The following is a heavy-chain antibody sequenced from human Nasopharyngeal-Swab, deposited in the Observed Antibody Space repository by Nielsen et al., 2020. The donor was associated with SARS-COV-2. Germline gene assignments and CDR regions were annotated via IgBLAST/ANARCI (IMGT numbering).Heavy chain of an antibody. J-gene: IGHJ4*02. CDR1: GDSISGSNSY. Sequence: GSLRLSCAVSGDSISGSNSYWGWIRQPPGKGLEWTGSIYYTGTTYYNPSLRSRVTVSVDTSQNQFSLKLTSVTAADTAVYYCAREVGGDGYHEYWGQGSLVTVSS. D-gene: IGHD5-24*01. CDR2: IYYTGTT. V-gene: IGHV4-39*07. CDR3: AREVGGDGYHEY.